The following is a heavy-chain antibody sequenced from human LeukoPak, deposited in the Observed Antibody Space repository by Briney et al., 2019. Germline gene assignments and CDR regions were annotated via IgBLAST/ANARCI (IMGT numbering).Heavy chain of an antibody. CDR2: INPNSGGT. V-gene: IGHV1-2*02. CDR3: ARDWNWNDSEAFDI. D-gene: IGHD1-1*01. J-gene: IGHJ3*02. Sequence: EASVKVSCKASGYTFTGYYMHWVRQAPGQGLEWMGWINPNSGGTNYAQKFQGRVTMTRDTSISTAYMELSRLRSDDTAVYYCARDWNWNDSEAFDIWGQGTMVTVSS. CDR1: GYTFTGYY.